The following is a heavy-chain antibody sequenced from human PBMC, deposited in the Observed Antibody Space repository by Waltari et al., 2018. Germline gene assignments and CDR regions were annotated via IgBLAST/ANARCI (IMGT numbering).Heavy chain of an antibody. Sequence: EVQLLESGGGLVQPGGSLRLSCAASGFTFSSYAMSWVRQAPGKGLEWVSAISGSGGSTYYADSVKGRFTISRDNSKNTLYLQMNSLRAEDTAVYYCTKFRGAAGTLIDYWGQGTLVTVSS. CDR3: TKFRGAAGTLIDY. J-gene: IGHJ4*02. D-gene: IGHD6-13*01. CDR2: ISGSGGST. CDR1: GFTFSSYA. V-gene: IGHV3-23*01.